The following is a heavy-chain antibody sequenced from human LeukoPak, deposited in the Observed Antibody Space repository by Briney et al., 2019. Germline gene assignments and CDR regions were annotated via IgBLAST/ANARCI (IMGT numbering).Heavy chain of an antibody. V-gene: IGHV3-15*01. CDR1: GFTFSNAW. D-gene: IGHD2-2*02. Sequence: PGGSLRLSCAASGFTFSNAWMSWVRQAPGKGLEWVGRIKSKTDGGTTDYAAPVKGRFTISRDDSKNTLYLQMNSLKTEDTAVYYCTTGRAPIVVVPAAIYDYWGQGTLVTVSS. CDR3: TTGRAPIVVVPAAIYDY. CDR2: IKSKTDGGTT. J-gene: IGHJ4*02.